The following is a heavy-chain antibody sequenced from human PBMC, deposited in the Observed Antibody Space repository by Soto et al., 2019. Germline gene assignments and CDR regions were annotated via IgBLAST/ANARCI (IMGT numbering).Heavy chain of an antibody. V-gene: IGHV3-30-3*02. Sequence: QVQLVESGGGVVQPGRSLRLSCAASGFTFSNYAMHWVRQAPGKGLEWVAVISYDGTNKYYADSVKGRFTLSRDNSKNTLYLQMNSLRAEDTAVYYCAKYRSPHYYDSRGPRWGFDYWGQGTLVTVSS. CDR2: ISYDGTNK. CDR3: AKYRSPHYYDSRGPRWGFDY. CDR1: GFTFSNYA. D-gene: IGHD3-22*01. J-gene: IGHJ4*02.